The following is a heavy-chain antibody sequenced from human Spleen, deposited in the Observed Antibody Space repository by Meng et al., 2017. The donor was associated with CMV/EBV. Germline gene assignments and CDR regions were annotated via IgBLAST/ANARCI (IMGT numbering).Heavy chain of an antibody. Sequence: TFSSCARSWVRQAPGKGLEWVSVISGSGTRTYYADAVKGRFTISRDNSKNTLYLQMNSLRAEDTAVYYCAKRGVDSSGYYSYYFEYWGQGTLVTVSS. V-gene: IGHV3-23*01. CDR1: TFSSCA. J-gene: IGHJ4*02. CDR2: ISGSGTRT. CDR3: AKRGVDSSGYYSYYFEY. D-gene: IGHD3-22*01.